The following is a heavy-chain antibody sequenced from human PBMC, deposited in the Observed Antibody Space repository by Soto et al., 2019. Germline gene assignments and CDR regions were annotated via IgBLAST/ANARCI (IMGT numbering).Heavy chain of an antibody. CDR2: IYYSGST. D-gene: IGHD2-8*01. Sequence: SETLSLTCTVSGGSISSGGYYWSWIRQHPGKGLEWIGYIYYSGSTYYNPSLKSRVTISVDTSKNQFSLKLSSVTAADTAVYYCARWGMVYAIGDKQFDYWGQGTLVTVSS. J-gene: IGHJ4*02. V-gene: IGHV4-31*03. CDR1: GGSISSGGYY. CDR3: ARWGMVYAIGDKQFDY.